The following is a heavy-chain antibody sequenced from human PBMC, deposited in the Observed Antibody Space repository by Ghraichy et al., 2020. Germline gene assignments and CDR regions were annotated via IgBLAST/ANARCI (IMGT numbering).Heavy chain of an antibody. V-gene: IGHV6-1*01. CDR2: TYYRSKWYT. CDR1: GDSVSSNSAG. J-gene: IGHJ4*02. D-gene: IGHD6-19*01. CDR3: ARTYGSDWYVGY. Sequence: TLSLTCVISGDSVSSNSAGWNWIRQSPSRGLEWLGRTYYRSKWYTDYVVSVKSRITINTDTSKNQFSLQLNSVTPEDTAVYYCARTYGSDWYVGYWGQGTLVTVSS.